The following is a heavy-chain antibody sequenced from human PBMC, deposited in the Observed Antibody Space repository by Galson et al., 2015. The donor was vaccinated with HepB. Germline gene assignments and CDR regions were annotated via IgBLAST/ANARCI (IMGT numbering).Heavy chain of an antibody. J-gene: IGHJ2*01. D-gene: IGHD5-24*01. CDR2: ISGSGGST. Sequence: SLRLSCAASGFTFSSYAMSWVRQAPGKGLEWVSAISGSGGSTYYADSVKGRFTISRDNSKNTLYLQMNSLRAEDTAVYYCAKLRGLRRDGHPGHFDLWGRGTLVTVSS. CDR3: AKLRGLRRDGHPGHFDL. CDR1: GFTFSSYA. V-gene: IGHV3-23*01.